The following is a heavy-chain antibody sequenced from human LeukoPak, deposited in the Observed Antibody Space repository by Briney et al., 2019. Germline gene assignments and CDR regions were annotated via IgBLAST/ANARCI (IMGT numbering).Heavy chain of an antibody. CDR1: GYTFTGYY. J-gene: IGHJ5*02. CDR3: ARLYCSSTSCYGYNWFDP. Sequence: ASVKVSCKASGYTFTGYYMHWVRQAPGQGLEWMGWMNPNSGNTGYAQKFQGRVTMTRNTSISTAYMELSSLRSEDTAVYYCARLYCSSTSCYGYNWFDPWGQGTLVTVSS. V-gene: IGHV1-8*02. D-gene: IGHD2-2*01. CDR2: MNPNSGNT.